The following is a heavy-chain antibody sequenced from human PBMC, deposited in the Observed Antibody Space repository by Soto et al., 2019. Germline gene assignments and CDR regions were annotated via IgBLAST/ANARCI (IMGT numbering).Heavy chain of an antibody. V-gene: IGHV1-3*01. CDR2: ISAASWNT. Sequence: QVQVVQSEAEVRQPGASERVSCKGSGYILTSYAMHWVRQAPGQRLEYMGWISAASWNTGSSPMFQGRVTFSRDADARIAYMELRRLRSADSAMYSCALSNTGFCSPADCPGDFPPRGQGPLVTVSS. D-gene: IGHD2-15*01. CDR3: ALSNTGFCSPADCPGDFPP. J-gene: IGHJ4*02. CDR1: GYILTSYA.